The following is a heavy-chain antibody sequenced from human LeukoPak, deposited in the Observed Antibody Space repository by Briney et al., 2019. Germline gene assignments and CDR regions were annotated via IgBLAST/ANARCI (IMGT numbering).Heavy chain of an antibody. D-gene: IGHD1-7*01. CDR2: TRNKANSYTT. J-gene: IGHJ4*02. Sequence: GGSLRLSCAASGFTFSDHYMDWLRQAPGKGLEWVGRTRNKANSYTTEYAASVKGRFTISRDDSKNSLYLQMNSLKTEDTAVYYCARAPKTGTTNDYWGQGTLVTVSS. CDR3: ARAPKTGTTNDY. CDR1: GFTFSDHY. V-gene: IGHV3-72*01.